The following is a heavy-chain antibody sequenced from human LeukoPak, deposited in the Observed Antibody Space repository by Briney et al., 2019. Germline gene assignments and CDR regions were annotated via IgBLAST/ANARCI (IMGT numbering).Heavy chain of an antibody. CDR1: GLTFSSYS. CDR2: ISSSSSKI. J-gene: IGHJ6*03. D-gene: IGHD2-21*01. CDR3: ARARDVVVIAYYYYMDV. V-gene: IGHV3-48*01. Sequence: TGGSLSLSCAVSGLTFSSYSTNWVRHAPGKGREWVSYISSSSSKIYYTDSVKGRFTNSRDNAKNSLYLQMNRLRAEDTAVYYCARARDVVVIAYYYYMDVWGKGTTVTVSS.